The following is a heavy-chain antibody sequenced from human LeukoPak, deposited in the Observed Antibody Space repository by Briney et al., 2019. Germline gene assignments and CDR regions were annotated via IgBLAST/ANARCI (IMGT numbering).Heavy chain of an antibody. CDR3: ARSGSDFDY. J-gene: IGHJ4*02. CDR1: GFTFSSYA. CDR2: IKEDGSEK. Sequence: GGSLRLSCAASGFTFSSYAMSWVRQAPGKGLEWVANIKEDGSEKNYVDSVKGRFTLSRDNAKNSLYLQMNSLRAEDTAVYYCARSGSDFDYWGQGTLVSVSS. V-gene: IGHV3-7*01. D-gene: IGHD3-3*01.